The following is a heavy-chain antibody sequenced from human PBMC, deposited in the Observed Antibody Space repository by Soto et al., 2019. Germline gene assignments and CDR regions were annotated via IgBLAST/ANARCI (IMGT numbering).Heavy chain of an antibody. D-gene: IGHD5-18*01. CDR3: ARDSLTSRLVHQKRERGGYSYVVGDDAFEI. V-gene: IGHV1-18*04. J-gene: IGHJ3*02. Sequence: ASVKVSCKASGYTFTSYGISWVRQAPGQGLEWMGWISAYNGNTNYAQKLQGRVTMTTDTSTSTAYMELSSLRSEDTAVYYCARDSLTSRLVHQKRERGGYSYVVGDDAFEIWGQGKMVTVSS. CDR2: ISAYNGNT. CDR1: GYTFTSYG.